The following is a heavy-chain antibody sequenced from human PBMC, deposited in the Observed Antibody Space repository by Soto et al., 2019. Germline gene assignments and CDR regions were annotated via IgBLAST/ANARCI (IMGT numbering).Heavy chain of an antibody. D-gene: IGHD5-18*01. CDR3: AKAGLPNYYYYYMDV. CDR1: GFTFDDYA. V-gene: IGHV3-9*01. Sequence: GGSLRLSCAASGFTFDDYAMHWVRQAPGKGLEWVSGISWNSGSIGYADSVKGRFTISRDNAKNSLYLQMNSLRAEDTALYYCAKAGLPNYYYYYMDVWGKGTTVTVSS. J-gene: IGHJ6*03. CDR2: ISWNSGSI.